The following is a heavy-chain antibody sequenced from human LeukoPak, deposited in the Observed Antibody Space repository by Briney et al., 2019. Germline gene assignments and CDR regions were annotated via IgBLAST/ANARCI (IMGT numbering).Heavy chain of an antibody. D-gene: IGHD3-10*01. V-gene: IGHV7-4-1*02. J-gene: IGHJ5*02. CDR3: ARDLGLWFGESMPPGWFDP. Sequence: ASVRVSCKASGYTFSSYAMNWVRQAPGQGREWMGWINSKNGNPMYAQGFTGRSVFSLDTSVSTAYLQISSLKAEDTAVYYCARDLGLWFGESMPPGWFDPWGQGTLVTVSS. CDR2: INSKNGNP. CDR1: GYTFSSYA.